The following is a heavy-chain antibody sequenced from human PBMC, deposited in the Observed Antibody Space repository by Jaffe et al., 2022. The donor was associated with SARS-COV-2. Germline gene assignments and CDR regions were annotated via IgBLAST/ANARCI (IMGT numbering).Heavy chain of an antibody. Sequence: QVQLVQSGAEVKKPGASVKVSCKASGYTFTSYAMHWVRQAPGQRLEWMGWINAGNGNTKYSQKFQGRVTITRDTSASTAYMELSSLRSEDTAVYYCARDPRGLWPGPFDYWGQGTLVTVSS. CDR2: INAGNGNT. J-gene: IGHJ4*02. V-gene: IGHV1-3*01. CDR3: ARDPRGLWPGPFDY. CDR1: GYTFTSYA. D-gene: IGHD5-18*01.